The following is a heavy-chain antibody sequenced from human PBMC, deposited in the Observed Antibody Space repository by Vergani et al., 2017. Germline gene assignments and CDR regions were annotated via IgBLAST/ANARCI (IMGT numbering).Heavy chain of an antibody. Sequence: EVELVQSGPEMRKPGESLTISCKGSEYSFGNYWIGWVRQMPGKGLEWMGIIYPANSDTRYSPSFQDQVTISADKSISTAFLQWDSLKPWDTALYYCARHTTYNDSLVQGTMVAVS. V-gene: IGHV5-51*01. CDR3: ARHTTYNDS. CDR1: EYSFGNYW. CDR2: IYPANSDT. J-gene: IGHJ4*02. D-gene: IGHD1-1*01.